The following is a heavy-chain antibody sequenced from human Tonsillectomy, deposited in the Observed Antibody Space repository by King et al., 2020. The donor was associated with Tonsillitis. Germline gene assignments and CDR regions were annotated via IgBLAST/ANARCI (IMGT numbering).Heavy chain of an antibody. CDR1: GFTFNSYA. J-gene: IGHJ4*02. V-gene: IGHV3-30*04. CDR3: ARFGGRDAVADDEVSDY. Sequence: QKQLVQSGGGVVQPGRSLRLSCAASGFTFNSYAMHWVRQAPGRGLEWVAIISYDGSNKYYADSVKGRFTISRDNSKNTLYLQMNSLRAEDTAVYYCARFGGRDAVADDEVSDYWGQGTLVTVSS. CDR2: ISYDGSNK. D-gene: IGHD6-19*01.